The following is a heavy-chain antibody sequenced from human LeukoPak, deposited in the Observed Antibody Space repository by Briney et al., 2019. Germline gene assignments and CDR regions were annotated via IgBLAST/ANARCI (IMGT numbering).Heavy chain of an antibody. CDR3: ARDLPQGEYCGGDCPSNWFDP. V-gene: IGHV4-39*02. CDR2: VHYSGST. CDR1: GGSISSSSYY. Sequence: SETLSLTCAVSGGSISSSSYYWGWIRQPPGKGLEWIGGVHYSGSTYYNPSLKSRVTISVDTSKNQFSVKLSSVTAADTAVYYCARDLPQGEYCGGDCPSNWFDPWGQGTLVTVSS. D-gene: IGHD2-21*02. J-gene: IGHJ5*02.